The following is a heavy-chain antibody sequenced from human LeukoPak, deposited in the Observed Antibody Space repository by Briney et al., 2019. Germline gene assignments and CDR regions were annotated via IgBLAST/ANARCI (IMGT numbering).Heavy chain of an antibody. CDR1: GFTFSSYA. D-gene: IGHD5-18*01. CDR3: AKVRRGAAMALDAFDI. CDR2: ISGSGGST. V-gene: IGHV3-23*01. Sequence: GGSLRLSCAASGFTFSSYAMSWVRQAPGKGLEWVSAISGSGGSTYYADSVKGQFTISRDNSKNTLYLQMNSLRAEDTAVYYCAKVRRGAAMALDAFDIWGQGTMVTVSS. J-gene: IGHJ3*02.